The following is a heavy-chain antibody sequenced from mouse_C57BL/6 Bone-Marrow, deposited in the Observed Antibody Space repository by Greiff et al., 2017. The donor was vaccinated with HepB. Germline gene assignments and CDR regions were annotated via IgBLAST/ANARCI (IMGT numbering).Heavy chain of an antibody. CDR1: GYTFTDYN. D-gene: IGHD2-2*01. CDR3: ATVTTNYAMDY. J-gene: IGHJ4*01. Sequence: EVQLQQSGPELVKPGASVKIPCKASGYTFTDYNMDWVKQSHGKSLEWIGDINPNNGGTIYNQKFKGKATLTVDKSSSTAYMELRSLTSEDTAVYYCATVTTNYAMDYWGQGTSVTVSS. CDR2: INPNNGGT. V-gene: IGHV1-18*01.